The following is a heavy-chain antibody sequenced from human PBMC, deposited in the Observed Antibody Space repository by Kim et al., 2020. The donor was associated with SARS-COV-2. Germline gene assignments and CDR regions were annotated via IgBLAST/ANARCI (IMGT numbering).Heavy chain of an antibody. CDR3: AKEGFGDSDAFDM. V-gene: IGHV3-30*18. J-gene: IGHJ3*02. D-gene: IGHD3-10*01. CDR1: GFTFSRNG. Sequence: GGSLRLSCAASGFTFSRNGMHWVRQAPGNGLEWVGFISHDESDKYYVDSVKGRFTISRDNSKNTLYLQMNSLRAEDTAVYYCAKEGFGDSDAFDMWDQGTMVTVSS. CDR2: ISHDESDK.